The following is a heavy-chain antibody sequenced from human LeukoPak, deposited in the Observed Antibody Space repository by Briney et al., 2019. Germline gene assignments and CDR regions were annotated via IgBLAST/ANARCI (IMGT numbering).Heavy chain of an antibody. CDR3: ARGAPGSYCSGGSCPYFDY. V-gene: IGHV1-8*01. J-gene: IGHJ4*02. Sequence: ASVKVSCKASGYTFTSYDINWVRQATGQGLEWMGWMNPNSGNTGYAQKFQGRVTMTRNTSITTAYMELSSLRSEDTAVYHCARGAPGSYCSGGSCPYFDYWGQGTLVTVSS. CDR1: GYTFTSYD. CDR2: MNPNSGNT. D-gene: IGHD2-15*01.